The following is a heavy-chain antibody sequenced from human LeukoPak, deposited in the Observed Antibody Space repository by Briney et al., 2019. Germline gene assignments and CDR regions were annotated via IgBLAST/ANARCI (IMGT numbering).Heavy chain of an antibody. D-gene: IGHD2/OR15-2a*01. CDR3: AREGISRKMDFDY. Sequence: GGSLRLSCAASGFTFSSYTMSWVRQAPGKGLEWVSTITTSDGNTYYADSVKGRFTVSRDNSKNTLYLQMNSLRAEDTAVYYCAREGISRKMDFDYWGQGTLVTVSS. CDR2: ITTSDGNT. J-gene: IGHJ4*02. CDR1: GFTFSSYT. V-gene: IGHV3-23*01.